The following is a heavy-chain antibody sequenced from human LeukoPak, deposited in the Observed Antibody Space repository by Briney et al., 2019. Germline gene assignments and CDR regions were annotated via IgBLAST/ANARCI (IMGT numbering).Heavy chain of an antibody. D-gene: IGHD2-15*01. V-gene: IGHV3-23*01. CDR2: ISGSGGST. J-gene: IGHJ4*02. CDR3: ARGAVVAATREFDY. CDR1: GFSFSSYA. Sequence: PGGSLRLSCAASGFSFSSYAMSWVRQAPGKWLEWVSAISGSGGSTYYADSVKGRFTISRDNSKNTLYLQMNSLRAEDTAVYYCARGAVVAATREFDYWGQGTLVTVSS.